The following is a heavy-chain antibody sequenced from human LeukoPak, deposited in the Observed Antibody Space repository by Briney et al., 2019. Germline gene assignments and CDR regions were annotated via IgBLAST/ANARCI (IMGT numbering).Heavy chain of an antibody. Sequence: GGSLRLSCAASGFTFSNAWMSWVRQAPGKGLEWVGRIKSKTDGGTTDYAAPVKGRFTISRDDSKNTLYLQMNSLKTEDTAVYYCTTARYYCSSTSCYRGEFDYWGQGTLVTVSS. CDR3: TTARYYCSSTSCYRGEFDY. V-gene: IGHV3-15*01. J-gene: IGHJ4*02. CDR1: GFTFSNAW. D-gene: IGHD2-2*02. CDR2: IKSKTDGGTT.